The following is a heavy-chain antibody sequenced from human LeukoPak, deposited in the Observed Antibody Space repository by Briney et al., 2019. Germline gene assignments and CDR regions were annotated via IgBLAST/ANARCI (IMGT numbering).Heavy chain of an antibody. CDR1: GFIFSSYA. CDR2: ISGSGGST. D-gene: IGHD3-16*01. V-gene: IGHV3-23*01. J-gene: IGHJ4*02. Sequence: PGGSLRLSCATSGFIFSSYAMSWVRQAPGKGLEWVSAISGSGGSTYYADSVKGRFTISRDNSNNTLYLQMNSLRAEDTAVYYCAKRFGGYYFDYWGQGTLVTVSS. CDR3: AKRFGGYYFDY.